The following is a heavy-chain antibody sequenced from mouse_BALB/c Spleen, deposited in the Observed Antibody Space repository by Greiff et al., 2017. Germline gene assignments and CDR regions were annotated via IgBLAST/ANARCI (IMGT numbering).Heavy chain of an antibody. J-gene: IGHJ2*01. D-gene: IGHD1-1*01. CDR1: GFSLTSYG. Sequence: QVQLQQSGPGLVQPSQSLSITCTVSGFSLTSYGVHWVRQSPGKGLEWLGVIWSGGSTDYNAAFISRLSISKDNSKSQVFFKMNSLQADDTAIYYCARGSSYCFDSWGQGTTLTVSS. CDR2: IWSGGST. CDR3: ARGSSYCFDS. V-gene: IGHV2-4-1*01.